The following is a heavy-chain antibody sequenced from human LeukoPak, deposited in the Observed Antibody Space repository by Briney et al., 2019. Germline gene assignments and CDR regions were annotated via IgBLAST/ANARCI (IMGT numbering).Heavy chain of an antibody. CDR3: ARKGSGWHTLEY. D-gene: IGHD6-19*01. V-gene: IGHV4-59*01. J-gene: IGHJ4*02. Sequence: SETLSLTCTVSGGSISTYYWNWIRQPPGKGLEWIGYIYYRGSTNYNPSLKSRVTISVDTSGNQLSLRLSSVTAADTAVYYCARKGSGWHTLEYWGQGTLVTVSS. CDR1: GGSISTYY. CDR2: IYYRGST.